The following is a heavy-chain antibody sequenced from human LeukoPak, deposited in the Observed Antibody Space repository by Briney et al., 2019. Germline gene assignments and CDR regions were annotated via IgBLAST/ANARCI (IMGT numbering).Heavy chain of an antibody. CDR1: GFTFSVYY. J-gene: IGHJ4*02. D-gene: IGHD6-19*01. CDR3: ARIHGYSTGWYYFDY. CDR2: ISADATTI. V-gene: IGHV3-11*01. Sequence: GGSLRLSCAASGFTFSVYYMSWIRQAPGKGLEWVSYISADATTIYKADSVKGRFTISRDNAKNSLYLQMNSLPAEDTAVYYCARIHGYSTGWYYFDYWGQGTLVTVSS.